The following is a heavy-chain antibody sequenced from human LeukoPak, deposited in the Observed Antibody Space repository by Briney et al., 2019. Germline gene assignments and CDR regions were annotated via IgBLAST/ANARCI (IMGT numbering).Heavy chain of an antibody. V-gene: IGHV3-30*18. Sequence: GGSLRLSCAAPGFTFSSNDIHWVRQAPGKGLEWVVVISYDGGNKYYADSVKGRFAISRDNSKNTLYLQMNSLRAEDTAVYYCAKGTHYYDSSGYWGAFDIWGQGTMVTVSS. CDR1: GFTFSSND. J-gene: IGHJ3*02. CDR2: ISYDGGNK. D-gene: IGHD3-22*01. CDR3: AKGTHYYDSSGYWGAFDI.